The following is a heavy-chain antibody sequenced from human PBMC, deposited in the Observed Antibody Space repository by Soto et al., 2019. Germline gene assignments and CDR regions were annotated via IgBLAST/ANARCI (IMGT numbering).Heavy chain of an antibody. CDR1: GFTFSNFT. CDR3: ARGDYSGSGTYYTY. V-gene: IGHV3-48*02. Sequence: GGSLRLSCAASGFTFSNFTMNWVRQAPGKGLEWVSYISSGSSMIYHADSVKGRFTISRDNAKNSLYLQMNSLRDEDTAVYYCARGDYSGSGTYYTYWGQGTLVTVPQ. CDR2: ISSGSSMI. D-gene: IGHD3-10*01. J-gene: IGHJ4*02.